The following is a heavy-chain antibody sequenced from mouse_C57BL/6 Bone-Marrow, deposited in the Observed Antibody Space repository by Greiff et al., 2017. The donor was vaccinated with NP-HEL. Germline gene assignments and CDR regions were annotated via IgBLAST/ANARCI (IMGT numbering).Heavy chain of an antibody. V-gene: IGHV1-64*01. D-gene: IGHD2-1*01. CDR1: GYTFTSYW. Sequence: QVQLKQPGAELVKPGASVKLSCKASGYTFTSYWMHWVKQRPGQGLEWIGMIHPNSGSTNYNEKFKSKATLTVDKSSSTAYMQLSSLTSEDSAVYYCARFYGNYWYFDVWGTGTTVTVSS. J-gene: IGHJ1*03. CDR2: IHPNSGST. CDR3: ARFYGNYWYFDV.